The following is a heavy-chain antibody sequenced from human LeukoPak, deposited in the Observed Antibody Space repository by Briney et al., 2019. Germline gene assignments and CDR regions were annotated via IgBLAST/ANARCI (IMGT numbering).Heavy chain of an antibody. CDR1: GFTFSSYS. Sequence: GGSLRLSCAASGFTFSSYSMSWVRQAPGKGLEWVANIKQDGSEKYYVDSVKGRFTISRDNAKNSLYLQMNSLRAEDTAVYYCARDRILYYYDSSGYHTAFDYWGQGTLVTVSS. D-gene: IGHD3-22*01. J-gene: IGHJ4*02. V-gene: IGHV3-7*03. CDR2: IKQDGSEK. CDR3: ARDRILYYYDSSGYHTAFDY.